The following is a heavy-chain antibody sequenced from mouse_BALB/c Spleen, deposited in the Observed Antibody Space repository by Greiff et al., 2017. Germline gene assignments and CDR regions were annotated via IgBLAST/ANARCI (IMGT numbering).Heavy chain of an antibody. CDR3: ARYYGNYYAMDY. D-gene: IGHD2-1*01. CDR1: GFTFSSFG. J-gene: IGHJ4*01. Sequence: EVQRVESGGGLVQPGGSRKLSCAASGFTFSSFGMHWVRQAPEKGLEWVAYISSGSSTIYYADTVKGRFTISRDNPKNTLFLQMTSLRSEDTAMYYCARYYGNYYAMDYWGQGTSVTVSS. CDR2: ISSGSSTI. V-gene: IGHV5-17*02.